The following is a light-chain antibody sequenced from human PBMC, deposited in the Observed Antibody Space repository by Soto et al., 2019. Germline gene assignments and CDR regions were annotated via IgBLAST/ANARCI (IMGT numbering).Light chain of an antibody. CDR2: EAS. CDR3: HQYHNFPRT. CDR1: QSISSW. J-gene: IGKJ1*01. V-gene: IGKV1-5*03. Sequence: DIQMSQSPSTLAASVGDRDTITCRASQSISSWLAWYQQRPGKAPKLLIYEASIFESGVPSRFSGSGSGTQFTLTISSLQPDDFATYYCHQYHNFPRTLGQGTKVDI.